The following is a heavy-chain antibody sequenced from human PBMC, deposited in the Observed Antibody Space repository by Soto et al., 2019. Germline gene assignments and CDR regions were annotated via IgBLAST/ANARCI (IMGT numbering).Heavy chain of an antibody. Sequence: PGESLKISSKGSGYNFDTYWVNWVRQLPGKGLEWMGRIDPADSKTKYSPSLEGHITISVDKSIQTTYLHWSSLEASNTAMYYCARRIAAAGGYYYYAFDVWGQGTAVTVSS. J-gene: IGHJ6*02. D-gene: IGHD6-25*01. V-gene: IGHV5-10-1*01. CDR3: ARRIAAAGGYYYYAFDV. CDR2: IDPADSKT. CDR1: GYNFDTYW.